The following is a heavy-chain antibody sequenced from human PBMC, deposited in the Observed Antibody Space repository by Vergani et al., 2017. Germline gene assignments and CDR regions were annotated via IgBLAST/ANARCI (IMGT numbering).Heavy chain of an antibody. D-gene: IGHD2-21*01. V-gene: IGHV3-30*02. CDR2: IQFDGSNQ. CDR3: AKGKKLPGGDCLDY. Sequence: QVQLVESGGGVVQRGGSLRLSCATSGFTLSNYDMQWIRQGPGKGLEFVAFIQFDGSNQYYADSVKGRFTLSRDFSKNTLYLQMNSLRTDDTAVYYCAKGKKLPGGDCLDYWGQGTLVTVSS. CDR1: GFTLSNYD. J-gene: IGHJ4*02.